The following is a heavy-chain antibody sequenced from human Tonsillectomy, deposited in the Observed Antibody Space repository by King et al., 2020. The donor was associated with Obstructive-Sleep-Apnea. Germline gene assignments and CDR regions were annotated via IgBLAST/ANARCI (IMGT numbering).Heavy chain of an antibody. CDR3: ARVLGAAGPDYYFDY. D-gene: IGHD1-26*01. V-gene: IGHV4-34*01. CDR1: GGSFSDNY. Sequence: VQLQQWGTGLLKPSETLSLTCAVYGGSFSDNYWSWIRQPPGKELEWIGEINHSGSTNFNPSLKSRVTISVETSRNQFSLKLHSVTAADTAVYYCARVLGAAGPDYYFDYWGQGTLVTVSS. J-gene: IGHJ4*02. CDR2: INHSGST.